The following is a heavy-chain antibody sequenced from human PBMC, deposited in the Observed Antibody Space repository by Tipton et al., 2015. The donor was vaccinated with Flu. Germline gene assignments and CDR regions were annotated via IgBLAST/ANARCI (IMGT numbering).Heavy chain of an antibody. D-gene: IGHD1-26*01. CDR1: GGSISSYY. Sequence: TLSLTCTVSGGSISSYYWSWIRQPPGKGLEWIGYIYYSGSTNYNPSLKSRVTISVDTSKNHFSLKLSSVTAADTAAYYCARASRGWVGATPDAFDIWGQGTMVTVSS. V-gene: IGHV4-59*01. CDR2: IYYSGST. J-gene: IGHJ3*02. CDR3: ARASRGWVGATPDAFDI.